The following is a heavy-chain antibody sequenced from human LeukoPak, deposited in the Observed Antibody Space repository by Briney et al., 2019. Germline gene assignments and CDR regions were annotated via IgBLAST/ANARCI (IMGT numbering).Heavy chain of an antibody. CDR3: AKGSSGYFADL. J-gene: IGHJ5*02. V-gene: IGHV3-23*01. CDR1: GFTFNNYG. D-gene: IGHD3-22*01. CDR2: ISNDGGGT. Sequence: GGSLRLSCAASGFTFNNYGLIWVRQTPGKGLEWVAAISNDGGGTMYAAFVEGRFTISRDNSKGTLFLQMNSLRAEDTALYYCAKGSSGYFADLWGQGTLVTVSS.